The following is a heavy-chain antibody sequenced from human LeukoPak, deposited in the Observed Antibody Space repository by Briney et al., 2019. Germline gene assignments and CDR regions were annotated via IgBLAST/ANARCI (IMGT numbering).Heavy chain of an antibody. J-gene: IGHJ4*02. D-gene: IGHD3-16*02. CDR2: ISYDGSNK. CDR1: GFTFSIYA. CDR3: ARRVTFGGVIEVDY. V-gene: IGHV3-30*07. Sequence: GGSLRLSCAASGFTFSIYAMHWVRQAPGKGLEWVAVISYDGSNKYYADSVEGRFTISRDNSKNTLCLQMNSLRAEDTAVYYCARRVTFGGVIEVDYWGQGTLVTVSS.